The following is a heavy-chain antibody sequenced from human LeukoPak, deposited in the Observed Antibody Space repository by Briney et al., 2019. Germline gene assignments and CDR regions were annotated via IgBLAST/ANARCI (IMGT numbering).Heavy chain of an antibody. CDR2: INHSGST. V-gene: IGHV4-34*01. CDR1: GGSFSGYY. Sequence: SETLSLTCAVYGGSFSGYYWSWIRQPPGKGLEWIGEINHSGSTNYNPSLKSRVTISVDTSKNQFSLKLSSVTAADTAVYYCARRPGLNYYYYYMDVWGKGTTVTVSS. CDR3: ARRPGLNYYYYYMDV. J-gene: IGHJ6*03. D-gene: IGHD3-10*01.